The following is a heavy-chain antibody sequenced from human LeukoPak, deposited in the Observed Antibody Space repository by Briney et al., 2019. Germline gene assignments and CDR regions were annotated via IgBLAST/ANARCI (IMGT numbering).Heavy chain of an antibody. D-gene: IGHD4-17*01. V-gene: IGHV3-30*18. CDR3: AKGLGTLSYFDY. J-gene: IGHJ4*02. CDR2: ISYDGSNK. Sequence: GGSLRLSCAASGFTSSSYGMHWVRQAPGKGLEWVAVISYDGSNKYYADSVKGRFTISRDNSKNTLYLQMNSLRAEDTAVYYCAKGLGTLSYFDYWGQGTLVTVSS. CDR1: GFTSSSYG.